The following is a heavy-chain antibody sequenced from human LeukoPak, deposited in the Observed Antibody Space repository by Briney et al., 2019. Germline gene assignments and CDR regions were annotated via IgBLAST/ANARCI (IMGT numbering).Heavy chain of an antibody. J-gene: IGHJ4*02. CDR2: INTDGRST. V-gene: IGHV3-74*01. Sequence: GGSLRLSCVASGFTFSSYWMHWVRQAPGKGLVWVSRINTDGRSTTYADSVKGRFTISRDNAKNTLFLQMNSLRAEDTAVYYCGRARVGATVVSPAVGFWGQGTLVTVSS. CDR1: GFTFSSYW. D-gene: IGHD1-26*01. CDR3: GRARVGATVVSPAVGF.